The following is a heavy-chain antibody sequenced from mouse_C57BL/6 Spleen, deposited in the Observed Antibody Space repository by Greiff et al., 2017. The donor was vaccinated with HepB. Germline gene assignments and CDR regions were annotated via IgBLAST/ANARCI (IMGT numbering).Heavy chain of an antibody. CDR1: GYSITSGYY. V-gene: IGHV3-6*01. CDR3: ARAGYYGSSQPYYYAMDY. Sequence: EVKLMESGPGLVKPSQSLSLTCSVTGYSITSGYYWNWIRQFPGNKLEWMGYISYDGSNNYNPSLKNRISITRDTSKNQFFLKLNSVTTEDTATYDCARAGYYGSSQPYYYAMDYWGQGTSVTVSS. J-gene: IGHJ4*01. CDR2: ISYDGSN. D-gene: IGHD1-1*01.